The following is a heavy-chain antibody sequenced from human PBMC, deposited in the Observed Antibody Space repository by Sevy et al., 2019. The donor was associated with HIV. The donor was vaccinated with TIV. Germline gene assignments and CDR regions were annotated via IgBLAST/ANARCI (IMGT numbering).Heavy chain of an antibody. CDR1: DDSINSYY. J-gene: IGHJ4*02. CDR3: AGGAVVIGTAATPVLDF. CDR2: IYNNIGST. D-gene: IGHD2-2*01. Sequence: SETLSLTCSVSDDSINSYYWSWIRQPPGKGLEWIGYIYNNIGSTSYNPSLTSRVTISGDTSKNQFSLKLTSVTAADTAVYYCAGGAVVIGTAATPVLDFWGLGSLVTVSS. V-gene: IGHV4-59*08.